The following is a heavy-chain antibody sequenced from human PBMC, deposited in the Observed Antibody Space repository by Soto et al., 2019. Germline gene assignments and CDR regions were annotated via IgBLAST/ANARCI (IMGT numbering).Heavy chain of an antibody. Sequence: SETLSLTCAVSSGSISSSNWWSWVRQPPGKGLEWIGEIYHSGSTNYNPSLKSRVTISVDKSKNQFSLKLSSVTAADTAVYYCARDFNTMVRGVIKNSYFDYWGQGTLVTVSS. D-gene: IGHD3-10*01. CDR3: ARDFNTMVRGVIKNSYFDY. V-gene: IGHV4-4*02. CDR1: SGSISSSNW. J-gene: IGHJ4*02. CDR2: IYHSGST.